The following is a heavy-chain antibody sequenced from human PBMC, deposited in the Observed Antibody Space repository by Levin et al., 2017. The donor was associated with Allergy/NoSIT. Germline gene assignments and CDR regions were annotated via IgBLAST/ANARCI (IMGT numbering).Heavy chain of an antibody. CDR3: AHRNTNKGWFDP. D-gene: IGHD1/OR15-1a*01. J-gene: IGHJ5*02. CDR2: IYWDDDK. V-gene: IGHV2-5*02. Sequence: SGPTLVKPTQTLTLTCTFSGLSLSTSGVGVDWIRPPPGKALEWLAVIYWDDDKRYSPSLKSRLTITKDTSKNQVVLTMTNMDPVDTGTYYCAHRNTNKGWFDPWGQGTLVTVSS. CDR1: GLSLSTSGVG.